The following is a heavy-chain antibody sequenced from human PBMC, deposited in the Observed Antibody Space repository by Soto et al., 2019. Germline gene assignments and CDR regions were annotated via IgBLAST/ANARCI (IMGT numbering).Heavy chain of an antibody. CDR3: ARQRTTVVTQANFDH. CDR2: IYYSGRT. CDR1: GESISSSSYY. J-gene: IGHJ4*02. V-gene: IGHV4-39*01. D-gene: IGHD2-21*02. Sequence: PSETLSLTCIVSGESISSSSYYWGWIRQPPGKGLEWIGSIYYSGRTYYNPSFKSRVTISIDTSKNQFSLKLSSVTATDTDVYYCARQRTTVVTQANFDHCGQRALVTFCS.